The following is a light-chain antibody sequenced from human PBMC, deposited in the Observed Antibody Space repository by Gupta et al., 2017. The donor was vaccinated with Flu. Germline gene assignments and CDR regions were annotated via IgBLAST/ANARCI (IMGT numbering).Light chain of an antibody. Sequence: GDRVTITWRASESVRSYLAWYQQRPGKAPNLLIYAASTLQSGVPSTFSGSGSGTDFTLTISRLQPEDFATYYCQQYYSYPFPFGGGTKVEIK. CDR2: AAS. CDR3: QQYYSYPFP. V-gene: IGKV1-8*01. CDR1: ESVRSY. J-gene: IGKJ4*01.